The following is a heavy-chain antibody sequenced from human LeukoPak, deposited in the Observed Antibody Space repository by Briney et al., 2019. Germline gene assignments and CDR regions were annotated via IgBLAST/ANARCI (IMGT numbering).Heavy chain of an antibody. CDR1: GGTFSSYA. CDR2: IIPIFGKA. D-gene: IGHD2-2*02. V-gene: IGHV1-69*05. Sequence: SVKVSCKASGGTFSSYAISWVRQAPGQGLEWMGGIIPIFGKANYAQKFQGRVTITTDESTSTAYMELSSLRSEDTAVYYCARTPTRYCSSTRCYRGVDLFDYWGQGTLVTVSS. CDR3: ARTPTRYCSSTRCYRGVDLFDY. J-gene: IGHJ4*02.